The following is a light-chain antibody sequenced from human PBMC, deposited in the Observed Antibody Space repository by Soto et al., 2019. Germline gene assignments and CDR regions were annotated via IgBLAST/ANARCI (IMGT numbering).Light chain of an antibody. V-gene: IGKV3-20*01. J-gene: IGKJ1*01. Sequence: EIVLTQSPGTLSLSAGERATLSCRASQSVSSNYLAWYQQKPGQAPSLLIYGASRRATGIPDGFSGSGSGTDFTLTISRLEPEDFAVYYCQQYGSSPPEKTFGQGTKVEIK. CDR1: QSVSSNY. CDR3: QQYGSSPPEKT. CDR2: GAS.